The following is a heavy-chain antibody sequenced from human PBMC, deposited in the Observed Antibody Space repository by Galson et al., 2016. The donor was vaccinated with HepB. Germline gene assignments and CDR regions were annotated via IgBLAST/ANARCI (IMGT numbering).Heavy chain of an antibody. V-gene: IGHV3-7*03. J-gene: IGHJ5*02. CDR1: GFTFGGYW. CDR2: IKQDQSEK. CDR3: VRARSMSHRILGLPRNQRGLTYGSPVFDL. Sequence: SLRLSCAASGFTFGGYWMSWVRQAPGKGLEWVTTIKQDQSEKYYVDSVRGRSTVSRENPKSSMYLQMHSLRVEDTAVYYCVRARSMSHRILGLPRNQRGLTYGSPVFDLWGQGTLVTVSS. D-gene: IGHD5-18*01.